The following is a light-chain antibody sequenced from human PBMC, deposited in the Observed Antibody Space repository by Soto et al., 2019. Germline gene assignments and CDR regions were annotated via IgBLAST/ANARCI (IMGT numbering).Light chain of an antibody. Sequence: QSALTQPASVSGSPGQSITISCTGTSSDFGNYNLVSWYQQHPGKVPKLILFEVNKRPSGVSYRFSGSKSGTSASLTISGLQAEDEADYFCCSYAGSATYVFGTGTKLTVL. CDR1: SSDFGNYNL. CDR2: EVN. V-gene: IGLV2-23*02. CDR3: CSYAGSATYV. J-gene: IGLJ1*01.